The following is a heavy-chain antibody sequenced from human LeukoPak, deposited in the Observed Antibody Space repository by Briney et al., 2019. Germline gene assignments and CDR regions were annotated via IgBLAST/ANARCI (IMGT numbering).Heavy chain of an antibody. CDR2: ISASGGTT. Sequence: GGSLRLSCAASGFTFNNYAMSWVRQAPGKGLERVSAISASGGTTYYADSVKGRFTISRDNSENTLFLQMNSLRAEDTAVYYRAKEPREYCSSTSCPNWFDSWGQGTLVTVSS. V-gene: IGHV3-23*01. J-gene: IGHJ5*01. CDR1: GFTFNNYA. CDR3: AKEPREYCSSTSCPNWFDS. D-gene: IGHD2-2*01.